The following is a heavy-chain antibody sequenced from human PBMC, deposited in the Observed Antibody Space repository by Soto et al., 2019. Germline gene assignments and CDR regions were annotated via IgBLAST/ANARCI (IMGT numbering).Heavy chain of an antibody. CDR2: IYYSGST. J-gene: IGHJ4*02. V-gene: IGHV4-31*03. CDR3: ARGQNYSGSGSSPGSIDS. Sequence: SETLSLTCTVSGGSISSGGYYWSWIRQHPGKGLEWIGYIYYSGSTYYNPSLKSRVTISVDTSKNQFSLKLSSVTAADTAVYYCARGQNYSGSGSSPGSIDSWGQGTLVTVSS. D-gene: IGHD3-10*01. CDR1: GGSISSGGYY.